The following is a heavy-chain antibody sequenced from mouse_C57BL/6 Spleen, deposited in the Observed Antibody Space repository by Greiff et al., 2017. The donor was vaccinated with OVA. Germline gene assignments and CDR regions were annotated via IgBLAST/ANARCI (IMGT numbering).Heavy chain of an antibody. D-gene: IGHD2-4*01. J-gene: IGHJ4*01. V-gene: IGHV1-76*01. Sequence: QVQLQQSGAELVRPGASVKLSCKASGYTFTDYYINWVKQRPGQGLEWIARIYPGSGNTYYNEKFKGKATLTAEKSSSTAYMQLSSLTSEDSAVYFCAREDYDGNAMDYWGQGTSVTVSS. CDR3: AREDYDGNAMDY. CDR1: GYTFTDYY. CDR2: IYPGSGNT.